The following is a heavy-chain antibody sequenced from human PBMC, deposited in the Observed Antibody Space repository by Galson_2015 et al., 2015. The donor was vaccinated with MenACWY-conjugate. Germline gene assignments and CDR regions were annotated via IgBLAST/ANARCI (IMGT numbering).Heavy chain of an antibody. Sequence: SLRLSCAASGFTVSRYWMTWVRQAPGKGLEWVANINQDGSDKSYVDSVKGRFAISKDNAKNSMFLQMNRLTAEDTAVYYCARVVHNSNGNVYWGQGPLVTVSS. CDR1: GFTVSRYW. CDR3: ARVVHNSNGNVY. CDR2: INQDGSDK. D-gene: IGHD1-1*01. V-gene: IGHV3-7*03. J-gene: IGHJ1*01.